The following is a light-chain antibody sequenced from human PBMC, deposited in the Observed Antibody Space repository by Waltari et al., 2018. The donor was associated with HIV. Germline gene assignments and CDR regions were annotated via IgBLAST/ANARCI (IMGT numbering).Light chain of an antibody. J-gene: IGLJ2*01. CDR2: DVI. CDR1: SNDVGGFND. V-gene: IGLV2-14*03. CDR3: CSYSSSGTVL. Sequence: HSVLTQPASMAGSLGQSITISCLGSSNDVGGFNDVSWYQKSPDKAPRLVIYDVINRPSGVSVRFSGSKSGSAASLTISGLQPEDEADYYCCSYSSSGTVLFGGGTRLTVL.